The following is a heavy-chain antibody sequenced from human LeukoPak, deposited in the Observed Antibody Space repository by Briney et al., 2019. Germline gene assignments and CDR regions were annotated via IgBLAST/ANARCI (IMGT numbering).Heavy chain of an antibody. CDR3: ARDASIAAAFDI. CDR1: GFTFSSYA. V-gene: IGHV3-21*01. D-gene: IGHD6-6*01. J-gene: IGHJ3*02. CDR2: ISSSSSYI. Sequence: GGSLRLSCAASGFTFSSYAMSWVRQAPGKGLEWVSSISSSSSYIYYADSVKGRFTISRDNAKNSLYLQMNSLRAEDTAVYYCARDASIAAAFDIWGQGTMVTVSS.